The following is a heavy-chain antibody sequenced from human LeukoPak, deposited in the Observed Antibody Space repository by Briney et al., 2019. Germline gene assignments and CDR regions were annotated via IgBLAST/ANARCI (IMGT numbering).Heavy chain of an antibody. CDR1: GFTFSSYA. CDR2: ISGSGGST. Sequence: GGSLRLSCAASGFTFSSYAMSWVRQAPGKGLEWVSAISGSGGSTYYADSVKGRLTISRDNSKNTLYLQMNSLRAEDTAVYYCAKLSDSSGWYFDYWGQGTLVIVSS. D-gene: IGHD6-19*01. CDR3: AKLSDSSGWYFDY. V-gene: IGHV3-23*01. J-gene: IGHJ4*02.